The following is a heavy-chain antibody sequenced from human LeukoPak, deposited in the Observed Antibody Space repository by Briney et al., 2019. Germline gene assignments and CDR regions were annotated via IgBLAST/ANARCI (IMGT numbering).Heavy chain of an antibody. CDR2: IYYSGST. V-gene: IGHV4-59*01. CDR1: GGSISSYY. D-gene: IGHD2-8*01. CDR3: ARGRMVYAPVDY. J-gene: IGHJ4*02. Sequence: SETLSLTCTVYGGSISSYYWSWIRQPPGKGLEWIGYIYYSGSTNYNPSLKSRVTISVDTSKNQFSLKLSSVTAADTAVYYCARGRMVYAPVDYWGQGTLVTVSS.